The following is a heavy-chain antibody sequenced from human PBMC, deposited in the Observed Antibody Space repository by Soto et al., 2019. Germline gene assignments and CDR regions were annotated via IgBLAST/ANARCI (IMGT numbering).Heavy chain of an antibody. CDR1: AFPGSLNC. V-gene: IGHV3-66*01. CDR2: IYSGGST. Sequence: GGSLILSFTASAFPGSLNCMCWVRPAPGKGLEWVSVIYSGGSTYYADSVKGRFTISRDNSKNTLYLQMNSLRAEDTAVYYCANEQDSYDILTGYFDHWGQGTMVTVS. D-gene: IGHD3-9*01. CDR3: ANEQDSYDILTGYFDH. J-gene: IGHJ4*02.